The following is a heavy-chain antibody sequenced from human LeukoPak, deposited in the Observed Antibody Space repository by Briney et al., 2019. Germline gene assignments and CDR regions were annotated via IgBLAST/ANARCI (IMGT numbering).Heavy chain of an antibody. CDR2: IHYSGST. J-gene: IGHJ5*02. CDR1: GGSISSSRNY. CDR3: ARGQTHDFWSGYYQNWFDP. V-gene: IGHV4-39*02. Sequence: SETLSLTCTVSGGSISSSRNYWGWIRQPPGKRLEWIGSIHYSGSTYYSPSLKSRVTISVDMSKNQFSLKLTSVTAADTAVYYCARGQTHDFWSGYYQNWFDPWGQGTLVTVSS. D-gene: IGHD3-3*01.